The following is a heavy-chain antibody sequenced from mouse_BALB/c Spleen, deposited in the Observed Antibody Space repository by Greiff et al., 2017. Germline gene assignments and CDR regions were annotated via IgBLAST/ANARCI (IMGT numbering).Heavy chain of an antibody. CDR2: ISSGGGST. V-gene: IGHV5-12-1*01. CDR3: ARPYDFAWFAY. D-gene: IGHD2-4*01. Sequence: EVKLMESGGGLVKPGGSLKLSFAASGFAFSSYAMSWVRQTPEKRLEWVAYISSGGGSTYYPDTVKGRFTISKDNAKNTLYLQMSSLKSEDTAMYYCARPYDFAWFAYWGQGTLVTVSA. CDR1: GFAFSSYA. J-gene: IGHJ3*01.